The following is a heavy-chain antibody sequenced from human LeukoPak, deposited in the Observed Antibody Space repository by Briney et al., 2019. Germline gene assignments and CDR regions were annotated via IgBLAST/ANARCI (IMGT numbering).Heavy chain of an antibody. J-gene: IGHJ5*02. D-gene: IGHD3-10*01. V-gene: IGHV3-7*01. CDR2: IKQDGSEK. Sequence: GGSLRLSCAASGFTFSSYWMSWVRQAPGKGLEWVANIKQDGSEKYYVDSVKGRFTISRDNAKNSLYLQMNSLRAEDTAVYYCARTRGFGELSGEGFDPWGQGTLVTVSS. CDR3: ARTRGFGELSGEGFDP. CDR1: GFTFSSYW.